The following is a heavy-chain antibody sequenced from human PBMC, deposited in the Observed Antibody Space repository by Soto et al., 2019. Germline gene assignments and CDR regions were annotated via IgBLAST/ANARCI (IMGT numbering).Heavy chain of an antibody. CDR1: GGSISGGDYY. V-gene: IGHV4-30-4*01. D-gene: IGHD3-3*01. CDR2: IYYSGST. Sequence: SETLSLTCTVSGGSISGGDYYWSWIRQPPGKGLEWIGYIYYSGSTYYNPSLKSRVTISVDTSKNQFSLKLSSVTAADTAVYYCARAHYDFWSGYGWFDPWGQGTLVTVSS. CDR3: ARAHYDFWSGYGWFDP. J-gene: IGHJ5*02.